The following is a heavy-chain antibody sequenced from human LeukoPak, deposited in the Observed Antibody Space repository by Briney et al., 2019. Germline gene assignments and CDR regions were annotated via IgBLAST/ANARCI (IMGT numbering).Heavy chain of an antibody. D-gene: IGHD6-6*01. V-gene: IGHV4-61*02. CDR1: GGSISSSSYY. J-gene: IGHJ5*02. Sequence: PSETLSLTCTVSGGSISSSSYYWSWIRQPAGTGLEWIGRIYTSGSTNYNPSLKSRVTISVNTSKNQSSLKLSSVTAADTAVYYCARGPYSSSSEWFDPWGQGTLVTVSS. CDR2: IYTSGST. CDR3: ARGPYSSSSEWFDP.